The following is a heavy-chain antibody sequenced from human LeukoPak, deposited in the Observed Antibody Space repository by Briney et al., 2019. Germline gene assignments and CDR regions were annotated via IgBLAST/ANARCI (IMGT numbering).Heavy chain of an antibody. CDR2: INTNAGNP. D-gene: IGHD6-19*01. V-gene: IGHV7-4-1*02. J-gene: IGHJ4*02. Sequence: ASVKVSCKASGGTFSSYAISWVRQAPGQGLEWMAWINTNAGNPTYVQGFRGRFVLSLDPSVSTAYLQISSLKAEDTAVYYCAFISSGWSILYWGQGTLVTVSS. CDR3: AFISSGWSILY. CDR1: GGTFSSYA.